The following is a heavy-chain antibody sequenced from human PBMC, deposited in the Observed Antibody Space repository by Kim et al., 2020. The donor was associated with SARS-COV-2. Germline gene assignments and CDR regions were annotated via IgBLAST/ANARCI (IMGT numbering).Heavy chain of an antibody. J-gene: IGHJ6*02. D-gene: IGHD3-10*01. CDR3: VRQPSPPPSLHWFGDCQGIDV. CDR1: GGSISDNTSY. V-gene: IGHV4-39*01. Sequence: SETLSLTCTVSGGSISDNTSYWGWIRQPPGKGLEWIGTIFHTGTSYYSPSLERRLSIFVDTSSNRFSLTLESVTAADTAGYYSVRQPSPPPSLHWFGDCQGIDVWGRGTTVTVSS. CDR2: IFHTGTS.